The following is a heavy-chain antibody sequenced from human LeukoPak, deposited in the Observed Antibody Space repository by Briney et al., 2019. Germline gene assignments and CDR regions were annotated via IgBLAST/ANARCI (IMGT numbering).Heavy chain of an antibody. J-gene: IGHJ1*01. CDR1: GYTFTGCY. V-gene: IGHV1-2*02. CDR3: VRGVAQGSGD. Sequence: ASVKVSCKGSGYTFTGCYVHWVRQAPGQGLEWMGWINPHSGGTSYAQTFQGRVTVTSDTSISTAYMELSGLKSDDTAVYYCVRGVAQGSGDWGQGTLVTVSS. D-gene: IGHD3-10*01. CDR2: INPHSGGT.